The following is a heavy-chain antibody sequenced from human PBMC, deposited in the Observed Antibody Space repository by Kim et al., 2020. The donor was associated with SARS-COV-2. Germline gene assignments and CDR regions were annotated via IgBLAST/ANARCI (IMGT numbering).Heavy chain of an antibody. V-gene: IGHV1-2*02. CDR3: ARDGDAVMVEFDY. Sequence: ASVKVSCKASGYTFTGYYMYWVRQAPGQGLESMGWINPNNGGTQYAQNFQGRVTMTRDTSISTIYMELISLRSDDTAVYYCARDGDAVMVEFDYWGQGTLVTVSS. J-gene: IGHJ4*02. CDR1: GYTFTGYY. D-gene: IGHD5-18*01. CDR2: INPNNGGT.